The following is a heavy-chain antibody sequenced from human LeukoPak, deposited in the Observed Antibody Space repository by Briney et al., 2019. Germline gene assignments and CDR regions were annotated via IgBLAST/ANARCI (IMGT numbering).Heavy chain of an antibody. D-gene: IGHD6-13*01. Sequence: GASVKVSCKASGYTFTGYYMHWVRQAPGQGLEWMGWINPNSGGTNYAQKLQGRVTMTTDTSTSTAYMELRSLRSDDTAVYYCARGPDIAAAYFDYWGQGTLVTVSS. CDR2: INPNSGGT. CDR1: GYTFTGYY. CDR3: ARGPDIAAAYFDY. J-gene: IGHJ4*02. V-gene: IGHV1-2*02.